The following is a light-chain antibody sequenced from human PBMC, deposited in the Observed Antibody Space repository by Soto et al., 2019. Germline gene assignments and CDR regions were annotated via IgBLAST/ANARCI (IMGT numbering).Light chain of an antibody. CDR1: QSLATH. J-gene: IGKJ4*01. Sequence: EIVLTQSPGTLSLSPGERATLSCRASQSLATHLAWYQQKPDQAPRLLIYGASTRATDIPARFSGSGSGTEFTLTISSLQSEDFAVYHCQQYTAWPLTFGGGTKVDIK. V-gene: IGKV3-15*01. CDR3: QQYTAWPLT. CDR2: GAS.